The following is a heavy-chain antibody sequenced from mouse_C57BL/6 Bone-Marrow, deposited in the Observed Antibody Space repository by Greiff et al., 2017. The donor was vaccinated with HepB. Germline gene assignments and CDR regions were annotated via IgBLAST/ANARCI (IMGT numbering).Heavy chain of an antibody. CDR1: GFNIKDYY. Sequence: VQLKQSGAELVKPGASVKLSCTASGFNIKDYYMHWVKQRTEQGLEWIGRIDPGDGETKYAPKFQGKATITADTSSNTAYLQRSSLTSEDTAVYYCASSYGSLYYFDYWGQGTTLTVSS. J-gene: IGHJ2*01. CDR2: IDPGDGET. CDR3: ASSYGSLYYFDY. D-gene: IGHD1-1*01. V-gene: IGHV14-2*01.